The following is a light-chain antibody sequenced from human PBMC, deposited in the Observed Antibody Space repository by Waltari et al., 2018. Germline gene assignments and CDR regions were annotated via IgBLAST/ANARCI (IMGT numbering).Light chain of an antibody. Sequence: DIQMTQSPSTLSASVGERVTITCRASQSISSWLAWYQQKPGKAPKLLIYKASSLESGVPSRFSGSGSGTEFTLTISSLQPDDFATYYCQQYNSSLTFGQGTKVEIK. CDR3: QQYNSSLT. J-gene: IGKJ1*01. CDR1: QSISSW. CDR2: KAS. V-gene: IGKV1-5*03.